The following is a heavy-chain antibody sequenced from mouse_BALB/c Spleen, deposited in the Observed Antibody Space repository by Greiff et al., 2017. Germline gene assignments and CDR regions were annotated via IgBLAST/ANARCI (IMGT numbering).Heavy chain of an antibody. J-gene: IGHJ4*01. CDR2: INPSNGRT. Sequence: QVQLQQPGAELVKPGASVKLSCKASGYTFTSYWMHWVKQRPGQGLEWIGEINPSNGRTNYNEKFKSKATLTVDKSSSTAYMQLSSLTSEDSAVYYCARRDGYDAMDYWGQGTAVTVSS. CDR1: GYTFTSYW. V-gene: IGHV1S81*02. CDR3: ARRDGYDAMDY. D-gene: IGHD2-3*01.